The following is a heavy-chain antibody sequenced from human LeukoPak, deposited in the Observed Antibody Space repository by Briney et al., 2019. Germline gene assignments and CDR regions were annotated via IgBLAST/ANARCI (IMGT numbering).Heavy chain of an antibody. J-gene: IGHJ4*02. CDR3: ARATYSSSSSMYYFDY. Sequence: ASVKVSCKASGYTFTGYYMHWVRQAPGQGLEWMGWINPNSGGTNYAQKFQGRATMTRDTSISTAYMELSRLRSDDTAVYYCARATYSSSSSMYYFDYWGQGTLVTVSS. D-gene: IGHD6-6*01. V-gene: IGHV1-2*02. CDR2: INPNSGGT. CDR1: GYTFTGYY.